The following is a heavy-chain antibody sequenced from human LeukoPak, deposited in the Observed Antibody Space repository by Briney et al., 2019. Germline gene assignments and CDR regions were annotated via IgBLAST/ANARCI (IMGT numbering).Heavy chain of an antibody. V-gene: IGHV3-21*01. CDR1: GFTFSSYS. CDR3: ARGGVYSSGWYVDY. CDR2: ISSSNSYI. J-gene: IGHJ4*02. D-gene: IGHD6-19*01. Sequence: GGSLRLSCAASGFTFSSYSMNWVRQAPGKGLEWVSSISSSNSYIYYADSVKGRFTISRHNAKNSLYLQMNSLGAEDTAVYYCARGGVYSSGWYVDYWGQGTLVTVSS.